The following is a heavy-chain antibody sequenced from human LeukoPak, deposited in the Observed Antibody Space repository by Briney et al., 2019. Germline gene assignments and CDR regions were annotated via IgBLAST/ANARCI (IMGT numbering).Heavy chain of an antibody. CDR1: GFTFSSYS. D-gene: IGHD6-19*01. Sequence: GGSLRLSCAASGFTFSSYSMNWVRQAPGKGLEWGSFISSSSSYIYYPDSVKGRFTISKDNAKNSLYLQMNSLRAEDTAVYYCASFNTYSSGWYDYWGQGTLVTVSS. CDR2: ISSSSSYI. CDR3: ASFNTYSSGWYDY. V-gene: IGHV3-21*01. J-gene: IGHJ4*02.